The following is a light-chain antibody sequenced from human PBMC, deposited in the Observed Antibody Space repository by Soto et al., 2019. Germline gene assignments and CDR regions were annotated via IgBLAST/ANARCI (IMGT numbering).Light chain of an antibody. CDR1: QSVSTY. CDR3: QQRFNWPLT. Sequence: EIVLTQSPATLSLSPGERATLSCRASQSVSTYFAWYQQKPGQPPRLLIYDTSNRATGIPARFSGSGSGTDFTLTISSLEPEEFAVYYCQQRFNWPLTFGQGTKVEIK. J-gene: IGKJ1*01. CDR2: DTS. V-gene: IGKV3-11*01.